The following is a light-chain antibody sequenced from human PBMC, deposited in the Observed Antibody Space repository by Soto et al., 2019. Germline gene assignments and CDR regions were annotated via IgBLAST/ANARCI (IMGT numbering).Light chain of an antibody. CDR1: QDISNH. V-gene: IGKV1-33*01. Sequence: DIQMTQSPSSLSASVGDRVTITCQASQDISNHLNWYQQKPGEAPMLLIFDASNLETGVPSRFSGSGSGTNFTFTINSLQPEDVATYFCQQFDDLPPFTFGPGTKVDVK. CDR2: DAS. J-gene: IGKJ3*01. CDR3: QQFDDLPPFT.